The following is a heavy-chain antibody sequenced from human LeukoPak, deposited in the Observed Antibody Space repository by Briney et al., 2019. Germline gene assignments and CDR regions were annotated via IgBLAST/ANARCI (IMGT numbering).Heavy chain of an antibody. J-gene: IGHJ5*02. Sequence: SETLSHTCTVSGGSINSYYWSWIRQPPGKGLEWIGYIYYTGSTHYNPSLKSRVTISIDTSKNQFSLNLRSVTAADTAVYYCANSSRPHWFDPWGQGTLVTVSS. V-gene: IGHV4-59*01. CDR1: GGSINSYY. CDR3: ANSSRPHWFDP. CDR2: IYYTGST. D-gene: IGHD6-13*01.